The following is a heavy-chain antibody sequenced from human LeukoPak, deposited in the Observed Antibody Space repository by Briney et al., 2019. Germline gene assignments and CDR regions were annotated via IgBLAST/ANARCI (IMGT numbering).Heavy chain of an antibody. V-gene: IGHV3-23*01. CDR3: ARGGDYYGSNWFDP. D-gene: IGHD3-10*01. Sequence: GGSLRLSCAASGFTFSTYAMSWVRQAPGKGLEWVSSVSTSGGDTYNADSVKGRFTISRDNSKNTLYLQMNSLRAEDTAVYYCARGGDYYGSNWFDPWGQGTLVTVSS. CDR1: GFTFSTYA. CDR2: VSTSGGDT. J-gene: IGHJ5*02.